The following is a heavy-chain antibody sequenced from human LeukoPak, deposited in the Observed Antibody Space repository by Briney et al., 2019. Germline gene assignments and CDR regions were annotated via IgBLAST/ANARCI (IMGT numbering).Heavy chain of an antibody. CDR3: ARDHSSSS. V-gene: IGHV3-21*01. D-gene: IGHD6-13*01. Sequence: GGSLRLSCVASGFTFSDFDMNWVRQAPGKGLEWVSSISTSGSNTYYADSVRGRFTISRHNAKNSIYLQLSSLRAEDSAVYYCARDHSSSSWGQGTPVTVSS. CDR2: ISTSGSNT. CDR1: GFTFSDFD. J-gene: IGHJ5*02.